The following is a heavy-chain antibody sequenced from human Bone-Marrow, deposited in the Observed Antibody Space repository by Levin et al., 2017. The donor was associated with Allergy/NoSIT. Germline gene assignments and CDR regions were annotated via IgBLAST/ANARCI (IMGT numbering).Heavy chain of an antibody. V-gene: IGHV4-61*02. J-gene: IGHJ4*02. CDR3: ARELLRDDYFDF. Sequence: SETLSLTCTVSGDSISSDLYYWTWIRQPAGKGLEWIGRINTRGSTSYNPSLESRVTISVDTSRKQFSLRLSSVTAADTAVYYCARELLRDDYFDFWGQGSLVAVS. CDR2: INTRGST. CDR1: GDSISSDLYY.